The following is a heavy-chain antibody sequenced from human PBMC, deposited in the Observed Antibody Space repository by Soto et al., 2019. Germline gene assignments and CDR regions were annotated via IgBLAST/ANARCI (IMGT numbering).Heavy chain of an antibody. CDR3: ARDPAIYSGNFDYGLDV. D-gene: IGHD4-4*01. CDR1: GFTFSRYE. Sequence: SGGSLRLSCAVSGFTFSRYEMNWVRQAPGKGLEWVSCIGTSGKTIYYADSVRGRFTISRDNAKNSLYLQMNSLRAEDTAVYYCARDPAIYSGNFDYGLDVWGQGTTVTVSS. J-gene: IGHJ6*02. V-gene: IGHV3-48*03. CDR2: IGTSGKTI.